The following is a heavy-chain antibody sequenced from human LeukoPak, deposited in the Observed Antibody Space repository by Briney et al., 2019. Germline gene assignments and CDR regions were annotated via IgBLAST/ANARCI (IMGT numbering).Heavy chain of an antibody. D-gene: IGHD1-26*01. CDR1: GFTFSSYS. J-gene: IGHJ4*02. Sequence: PGGSLRLSCAASGFTFSSYSLNWVRQAPGKGLEWVSSISSSSSYIYYADSVKGRFTNSRDNAKNSLYLQMNSLRAEDTAVYYCARKTVGDFDYWGQGTLVTVSS. CDR3: ARKTVGDFDY. V-gene: IGHV3-21*01. CDR2: ISSSSSYI.